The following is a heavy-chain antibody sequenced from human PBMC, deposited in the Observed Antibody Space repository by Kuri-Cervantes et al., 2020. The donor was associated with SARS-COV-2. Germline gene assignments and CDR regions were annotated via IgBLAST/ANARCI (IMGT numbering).Heavy chain of an antibody. J-gene: IGHJ5*02. CDR3: ARDMGAIVLVRRDWFDP. V-gene: IGHV3-30*03. CDR1: GFTFSSYW. D-gene: IGHD2-8*01. Sequence: GESLKISCAASGFTFSSYWMSWVRQAPGKGPEWVAVVSYDGSDNDYADSVKGRFTISRDNSKNTLYLQMNSLRVEDTAVYYCARDMGAIVLVRRDWFDPWGPGTLVTVSS. CDR2: VSYDGSDN.